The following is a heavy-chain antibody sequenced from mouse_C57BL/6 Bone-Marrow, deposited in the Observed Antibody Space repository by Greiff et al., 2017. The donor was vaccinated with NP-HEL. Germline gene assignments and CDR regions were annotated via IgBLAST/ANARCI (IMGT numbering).Heavy chain of an antibody. CDR2: INPYNGGT. J-gene: IGHJ2*01. D-gene: IGHD1-2*01. CDR1: GYTFTDYY. V-gene: IGHV1-19*01. CDR3: ARIPGYVNY. Sequence: EVKLQESGPVLVKPGASVKMSCKASGYTFTDYYMNWVKQSHGKSLEWIGVINPYNGGTSYNQKFKGKATLTVDKSSSTAYMELNSLTSEDSAVYYCARIPGYVNYWGQGTTLTVSS.